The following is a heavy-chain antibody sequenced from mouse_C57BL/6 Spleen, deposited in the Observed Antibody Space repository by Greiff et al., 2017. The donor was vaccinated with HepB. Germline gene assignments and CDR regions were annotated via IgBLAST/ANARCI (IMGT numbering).Heavy chain of an antibody. CDR3: ARDPSSTVVATEAMDY. CDR1: GYTFTSYW. V-gene: IGHV1-64*01. J-gene: IGHJ4*01. D-gene: IGHD1-1*01. CDR2: IHPNSGST. Sequence: QVQLQQPGAELVKPGASVKLSCKASGYTFTSYWMHWVKQRPGQGLEWIGMIHPNSGSTNYNEKFKSKATLTVDKSSSTAYMQLSSLTSEDSAVYYCARDPSSTVVATEAMDYWGQGTSVTVSS.